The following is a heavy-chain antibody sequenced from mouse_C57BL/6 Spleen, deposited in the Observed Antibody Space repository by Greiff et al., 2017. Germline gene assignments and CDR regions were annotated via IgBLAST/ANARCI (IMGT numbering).Heavy chain of an antibody. D-gene: IGHD1-1*01. CDR3: ARHYGSSLYYFDY. J-gene: IGHJ2*01. CDR1: GYTFTSYW. Sequence: QVQLQQSGAELAKPGASVKLSCKASGYTFTSYWMHWVKQRPGQGLEWIGYINPSSGSTKYNKKLKDKATLTADKSSSTAYMQLSSLTYEDAAVYYCARHYGSSLYYFDYWGQGTTLTVSS. CDR2: INPSSGST. V-gene: IGHV1-7*01.